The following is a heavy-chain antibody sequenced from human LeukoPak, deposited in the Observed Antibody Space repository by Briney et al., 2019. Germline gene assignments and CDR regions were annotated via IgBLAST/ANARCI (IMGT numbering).Heavy chain of an antibody. CDR1: GGSVSSGSYY. CDR2: IYYSGST. CDR3: ARDATSDDGIDY. V-gene: IGHV4-61*01. D-gene: IGHD2-15*01. J-gene: IGHJ4*02. Sequence: PSETLSLTCTVSGGSVSSGSYYWSWIRQPPGKGLEWIGYIYYSGSTNYNPSLKSRVTISVDTSKNQFSLKLSSVTAADTAVYYCARDATSDDGIDYWGQGTLVTVSS.